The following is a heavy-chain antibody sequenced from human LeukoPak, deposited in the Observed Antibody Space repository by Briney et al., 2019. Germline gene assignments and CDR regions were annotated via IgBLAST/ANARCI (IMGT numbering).Heavy chain of an antibody. CDR3: ARILPAADGWFDP. Sequence: ASVKVSCKASGYTFTGYYMHWVRQAPGRGLEWMGWINPNSGGTNYAQKFQGRVTMTRDTSISTAYMELSRLRSDDTAVYYCARILPAADGWFDPWGQGTLVTVSS. V-gene: IGHV1-2*02. J-gene: IGHJ5*02. D-gene: IGHD2-2*01. CDR2: INPNSGGT. CDR1: GYTFTGYY.